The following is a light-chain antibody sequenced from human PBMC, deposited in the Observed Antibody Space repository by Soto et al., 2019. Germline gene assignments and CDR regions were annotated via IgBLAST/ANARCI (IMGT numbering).Light chain of an antibody. CDR2: DDR. CDR3: QVWDTTSDHFF. Sequence: SYELSQPPSVSVAPGQTARITCGGNNIGSYNVHWYQQKPGLAPVLVVYDDRDRPSGIPERFSGSNSGNTAAPTISRVEAGDEADYYCQVWDTTSDHFFFGTGTKVTVL. J-gene: IGLJ1*01. V-gene: IGLV3-21*02. CDR1: NIGSYN.